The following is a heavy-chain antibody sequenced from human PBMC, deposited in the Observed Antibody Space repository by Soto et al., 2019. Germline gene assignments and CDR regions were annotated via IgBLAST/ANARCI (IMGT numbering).Heavy chain of an antibody. CDR2: ISAYNGNT. D-gene: IGHD6-19*01. Sequence: ASVKVYCKASGYTFTSYGISWVRQAPGQGLEWMGWISAYNGNTNYAQKLQGRVTMTTDTSTSTAYMELRSLRSDDTAVYYCATYIAVAGQRGAHDIRGQGSIVIGSS. CDR1: GYTFTSYG. V-gene: IGHV1-18*01. J-gene: IGHJ3*02. CDR3: ATYIAVAGQRGAHDI.